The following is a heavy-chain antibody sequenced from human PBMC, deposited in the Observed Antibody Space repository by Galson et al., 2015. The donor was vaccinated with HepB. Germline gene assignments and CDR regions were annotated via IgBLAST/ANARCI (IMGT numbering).Heavy chain of an antibody. Sequence: SVKVSCKASGYTFTSYGISWVRQAPGQGLEWMGWISAYNGNTNYAQKLQGRVTMTTDTSTSTAYMELRSLRSDDTAVYYCARDPSAYDFWSGYYTGIYPFDPWGQGTLVTVSS. D-gene: IGHD3-3*01. V-gene: IGHV1-18*01. CDR3: ARDPSAYDFWSGYYTGIYPFDP. CDR2: ISAYNGNT. J-gene: IGHJ5*02. CDR1: GYTFTSYG.